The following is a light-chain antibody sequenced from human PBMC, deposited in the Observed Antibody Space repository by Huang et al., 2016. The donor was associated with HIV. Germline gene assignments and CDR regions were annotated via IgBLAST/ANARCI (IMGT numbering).Light chain of an antibody. Sequence: DIHMTQSPSSLSASVGDRVTITCRASQSISTYLNWYQQRPGKAPRLLIYAASSLQIGVPSSFRGGGSGTGFTLTISILQIEDFATYFCQQTYSPPWTFGQGTKVEIK. V-gene: IGKV1-39*01. CDR2: AAS. J-gene: IGKJ1*01. CDR1: QSISTY. CDR3: QQTYSPPWT.